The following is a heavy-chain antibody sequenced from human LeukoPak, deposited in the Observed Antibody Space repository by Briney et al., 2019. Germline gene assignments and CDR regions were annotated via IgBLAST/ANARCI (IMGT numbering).Heavy chain of an antibody. CDR3: ATYYDFWSGAVYYFDY. D-gene: IGHD3-3*01. V-gene: IGHV3-23*01. CDR1: GFTFSSYA. J-gene: IGHJ4*02. Sequence: GSLRLSCAASGFTFSSYAMSWVRQAPGKGLEWVSAISGSGGSTYYADSVKGRFTISRDNSKNTLYLQMNSLRAEDTAVYYCATYYDFWSGAVYYFDYWGQGTLVTVSS. CDR2: ISGSGGST.